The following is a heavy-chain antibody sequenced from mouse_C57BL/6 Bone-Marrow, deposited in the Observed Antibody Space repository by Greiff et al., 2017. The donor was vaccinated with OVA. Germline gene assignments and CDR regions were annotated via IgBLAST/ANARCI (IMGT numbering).Heavy chain of an antibody. Sequence: EVQRVESGGGLVQPKGSLKLSCAASGFTFNTYAMHWVRQAPGKGLEWVARIRSKSSNYETYYADSVKDRFTISRDDSQSMLYLQMNNLKTEDTAMYYCVRGGVTTVVANYAMDYWGQGTSVTVSS. CDR1: GFTFNTYA. CDR2: IRSKSSNYET. D-gene: IGHD1-1*01. CDR3: VRGGVTTVVANYAMDY. J-gene: IGHJ4*01. V-gene: IGHV10-3*01.